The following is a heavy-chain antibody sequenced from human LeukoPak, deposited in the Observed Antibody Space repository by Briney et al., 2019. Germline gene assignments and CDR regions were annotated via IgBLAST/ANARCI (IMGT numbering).Heavy chain of an antibody. V-gene: IGHV3-48*03. Sequence: GGSLRLSCAASGFTFSSCEMNWVRQAPGKGLEWVSYISSSGSTIYYADSVKGRFTISRDSAKNSLYLQMNSLRAEDTAVYYCARRSYYYYYMDVWGKGTTVTISS. J-gene: IGHJ6*03. CDR3: ARRSYYYYYMDV. CDR1: GFTFSSCE. CDR2: ISSSGSTI.